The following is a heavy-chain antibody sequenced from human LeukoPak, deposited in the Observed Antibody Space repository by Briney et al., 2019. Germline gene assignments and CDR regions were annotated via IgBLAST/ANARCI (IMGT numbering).Heavy chain of an antibody. V-gene: IGHV3-23*01. D-gene: IGHD6-13*01. CDR3: AKDTHRIAAARDDYFDY. CDR2: ISGSGGST. J-gene: IGHJ4*02. CDR1: GFTFSSYA. Sequence: GGSLRLSCAASGFTFSSYAMSWVRQAPGKGLEWVSAISGSGGSTYYADSVKGRFTISRDNSKNTLYLQMNSLRAEDTAVYYCAKDTHRIAAARDDYFDYWGQGTLVTVSS.